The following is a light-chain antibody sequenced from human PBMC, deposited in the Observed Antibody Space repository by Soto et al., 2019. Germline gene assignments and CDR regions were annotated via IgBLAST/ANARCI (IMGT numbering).Light chain of an antibody. CDR1: QGISSY. V-gene: IGKV1-9*01. J-gene: IGKJ1*01. CDR3: QQLNSYPWT. CDR2: AAS. Sequence: DIQLTQSPSFLSASVGDRVTITCRASQGISSYLAWYQQKPGKAPKLLIYAASTLQSGVPSRFSGSGSGTEFTLTISSLQPEDFSTYYCQQLNSYPWTFGQRTKLEIK.